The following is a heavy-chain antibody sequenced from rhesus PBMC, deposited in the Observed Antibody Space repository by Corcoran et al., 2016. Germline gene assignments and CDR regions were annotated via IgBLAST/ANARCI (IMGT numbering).Heavy chain of an antibody. V-gene: IGHV4-173*01. CDR1: GGSIRSNY. D-gene: IGHD6-25*01. J-gene: IGHJ5-2*02. CDR3: AREFGGQLNSLDV. Sequence: QLQLQESGPGLVKPSATLSLTCAVSGGSIRSNYWSWIRQPPGKGLEWVGRISGSSGSTDYNPSLKSRVTISTDTSKNQFSLKLGSVTAADTAVYYCAREFGGQLNSLDVWGRGVLVTVSS. CDR2: ISGSSGST.